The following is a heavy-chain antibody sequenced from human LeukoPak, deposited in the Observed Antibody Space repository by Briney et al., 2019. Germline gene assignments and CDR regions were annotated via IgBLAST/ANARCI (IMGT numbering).Heavy chain of an antibody. CDR1: GITLSNYG. V-gene: IGHV3-23*01. J-gene: IGHJ4*02. D-gene: IGHD3-16*01. CDR2: ISDSGGST. CDR3: AKRGIVIRVILVGFHKEAYYFDS. Sequence: PGASLRLSCAVSGITLSNYGMSWVRQAPGKGLEWVAGISDSGGSTNYADSVKGRFTISRDNPKNTLYLQLNSLRAEDTAVYLCAKRGIVIRVILVGFHKEAYYFDSWGQGALVTVSS.